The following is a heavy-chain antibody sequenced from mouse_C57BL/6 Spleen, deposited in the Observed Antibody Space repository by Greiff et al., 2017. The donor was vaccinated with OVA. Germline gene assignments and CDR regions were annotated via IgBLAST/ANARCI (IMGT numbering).Heavy chain of an antibody. V-gene: IGHV10-1*01. D-gene: IGHD2-1*01. CDR2: IRRKSNNDAT. Sequence: EVQGVESGGGLVQPKGSLKLSCAASGFSFNTYAMNWVRQAPGKGLEWVARIRRKSNNDATYYADSVKDRFPISRDDYESMLYLQMNNLKIEDTAMYYCVREGPIYYYFDYWGQGTTLTVSS. CDR3: VREGPIYYYFDY. J-gene: IGHJ2*01. CDR1: GFSFNTYA.